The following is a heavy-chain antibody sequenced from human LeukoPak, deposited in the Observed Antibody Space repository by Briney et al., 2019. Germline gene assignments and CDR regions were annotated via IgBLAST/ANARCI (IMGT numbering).Heavy chain of an antibody. V-gene: IGHV1-69*13. Sequence: GASVKVSCKASGGTFSSYAISWVRQAPGQGLEWMGGIIPIFGTANYAQKFQGRVTITADESTSTAYMELSSLRSEDTAVYYCAIWSLSEKYSRQYYYMDVWGKGTTVTISS. CDR2: IIPIFGTA. J-gene: IGHJ6*03. CDR1: GGTFSSYA. CDR3: AIWSLSEKYSRQYYYMDV. D-gene: IGHD4-11*01.